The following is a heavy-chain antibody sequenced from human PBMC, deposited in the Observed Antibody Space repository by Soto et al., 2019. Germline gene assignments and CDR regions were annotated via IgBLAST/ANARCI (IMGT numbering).Heavy chain of an antibody. D-gene: IGHD1-26*01. V-gene: IGHV1-3*01. Sequence: QVQLVQSGAEVKKPGASVKVSCKASGYTFTSYAMHWVRQAPGRRLEWMGWINAGNGNTKYSQKFQGIVTITRDTSASTVYMELSSLRSEDTDVYYCARDVGATGDWGQGTLVTV. CDR2: INAGNGNT. CDR3: ARDVGATGD. CDR1: GYTFTSYA. J-gene: IGHJ4*02.